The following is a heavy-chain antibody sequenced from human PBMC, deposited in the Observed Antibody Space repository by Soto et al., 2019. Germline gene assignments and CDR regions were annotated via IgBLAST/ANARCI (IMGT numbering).Heavy chain of an antibody. CDR2: IYYSGST. D-gene: IGHD3-22*01. CDR3: TSKRYYYDSSGYYFYYFDY. CDR1: GGSISSGGYY. Sequence: QVQLQESGPGLVKPSQTLSLTCTVSGGSISSGGYYWSWIRQHPGKGLEWIGYIYYSGSTYDNSSLKSRVTISVDTSKNQFSLMLSSVTAADTAVYYCTSKRYYYDSSGYYFYYFDYWGQGTLVTVSS. J-gene: IGHJ4*02. V-gene: IGHV4-31*03.